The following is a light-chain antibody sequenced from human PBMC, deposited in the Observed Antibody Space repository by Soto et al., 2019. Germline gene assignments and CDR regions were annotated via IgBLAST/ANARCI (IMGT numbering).Light chain of an antibody. J-gene: IGKJ5*01. CDR3: QQYYSIPIT. V-gene: IGKV4-1*01. Sequence: IVMTQSPDSLAASLGERATLNCKSSQSVLYSSDNKNYLTWYQQKPGQPPKLLIYWASTRESGVPDRFSGSGSGTDFTLTISSLQAEDVAVYYCQQYYSIPITFGQGTRLEIK. CDR1: QSVLYSSDNKNY. CDR2: WAS.